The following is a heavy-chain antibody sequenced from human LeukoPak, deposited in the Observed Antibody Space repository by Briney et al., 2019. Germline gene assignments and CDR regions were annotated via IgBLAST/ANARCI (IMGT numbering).Heavy chain of an antibody. Sequence: SVKVSCKASGGTFSSYAISWVRQAPGQGLEWMGRIIPILGIANYAQKFQGRVTITADKSTSTAYMELSSLRSEDTAVYYCAAQIYGSGSNYYYYGMDVWGQGTTVTVSS. CDR1: GGTFSSYA. V-gene: IGHV1-69*04. D-gene: IGHD3-10*01. J-gene: IGHJ6*02. CDR2: IIPILGIA. CDR3: AAQIYGSGSNYYYYGMDV.